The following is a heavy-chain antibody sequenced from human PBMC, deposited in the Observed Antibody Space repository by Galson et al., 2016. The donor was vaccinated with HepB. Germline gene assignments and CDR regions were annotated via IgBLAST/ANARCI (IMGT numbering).Heavy chain of an antibody. CDR3: VTAPYSQGPFEF. Sequence: QSGAEVKKPGESLNISCQGSGYSFPYFWIGWVRQMPGKGLEWMGIVYPDDSATRYSPSFQGQITISADKSISTAYLQRTSLKASDTAVYYGVTAPYSQGPFEFWGRGTLVAVSS. J-gene: IGHJ4*02. CDR1: GYSFPYFW. V-gene: IGHV5-51*01. D-gene: IGHD4-11*01. CDR2: VYPDDSAT.